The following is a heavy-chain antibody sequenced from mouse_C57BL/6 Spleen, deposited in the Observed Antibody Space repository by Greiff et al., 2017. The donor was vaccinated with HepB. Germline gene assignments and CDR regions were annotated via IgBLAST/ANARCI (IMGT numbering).Heavy chain of an antibody. V-gene: IGHV1-15*01. CDR3: TSRNYYGTNWYFDV. Sequence: VQLQQSGAELVRPGASVTLSCKASGYTFTDYEMHWVKQTPVHGLEWIGAIDPETGGTAYNQKFKGKAILTADKSSSTAYMELRSLTSEDSAVYYVTSRNYYGTNWYFDVWGTGTTVTVSS. CDR1: GYTFTDYE. CDR2: IDPETGGT. D-gene: IGHD1-1*01. J-gene: IGHJ1*03.